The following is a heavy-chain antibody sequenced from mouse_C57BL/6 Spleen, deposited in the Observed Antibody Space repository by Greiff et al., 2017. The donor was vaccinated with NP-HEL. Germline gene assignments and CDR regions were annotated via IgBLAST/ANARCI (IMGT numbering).Heavy chain of an antibody. D-gene: IGHD1-1*01. CDR3: ARGATTVVEGYFDV. CDR2: IYPRSGNT. CDR1: GYTFTSYG. Sequence: VKLVESGAELARPGASVKLSCKASGYTFTSYGISWVKQRTGQGLEWIGEIYPRSGNTYYNEKFKGKATLTADKSSSTAYMELRSLTSEDSAVYFCARGATTVVEGYFDVWGTGTTVTVSS. J-gene: IGHJ1*03. V-gene: IGHV1-81*01.